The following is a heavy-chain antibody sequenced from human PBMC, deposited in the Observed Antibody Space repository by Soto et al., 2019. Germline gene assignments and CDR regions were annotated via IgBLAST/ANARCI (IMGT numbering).Heavy chain of an antibody. CDR2: IYYSGST. V-gene: IGHV4-59*01. D-gene: IGHD3-16*02. J-gene: IGHJ4*02. CDR3: ARAKFGLHLGELSQYYFDY. Sequence: NPSETLSLTCTVSGGSISSYYWSWIRQPPGKGLEWIGYIYYSGSTNYNPSLKSRVTISVDTSKNQFSLKLSSVTAADTAVYYCARAKFGLHLGELSQYYFDYWGQGTLVTVSS. CDR1: GGSISSYY.